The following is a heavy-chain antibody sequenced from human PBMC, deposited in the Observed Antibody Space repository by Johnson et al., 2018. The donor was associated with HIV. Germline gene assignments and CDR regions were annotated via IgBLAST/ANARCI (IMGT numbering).Heavy chain of an antibody. CDR2: ISYDGSSK. J-gene: IGHJ3*01. V-gene: IGHV3-30-3*01. CDR1: AFTFSNYA. D-gene: IGHD3-3*01. Sequence: QMQLVESGGGVVQPGRSLRLACAASAFTFSNYAMHWVRQAPGKGLEWVAVISYDGSSKYYAESLKGRFTISRDNSKNTLYLQMNSLRAEDTAVYYCARGPITIFGVVTTGDAFDVWGQGTMVTVSS. CDR3: ARGPITIFGVVTTGDAFDV.